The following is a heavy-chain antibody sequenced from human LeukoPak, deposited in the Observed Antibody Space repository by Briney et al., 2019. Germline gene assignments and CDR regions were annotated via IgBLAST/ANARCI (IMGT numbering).Heavy chain of an antibody. Sequence: GGSLRLSCAASGFTLSSYSMNWVRQAPGKGLEWVSSISTTSTYIYYADSVKGRFTISRDNAKDSLYLQMNSLRAEDTAVYYCARDGEYSYGYGFDYWGQGTLVTVSS. D-gene: IGHD5-18*01. CDR2: ISTTSTYI. CDR3: ARDGEYSYGYGFDY. J-gene: IGHJ4*02. V-gene: IGHV3-21*01. CDR1: GFTLSSYS.